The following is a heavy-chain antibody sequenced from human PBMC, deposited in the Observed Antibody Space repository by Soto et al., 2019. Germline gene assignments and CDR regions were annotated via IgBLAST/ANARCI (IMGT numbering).Heavy chain of an antibody. V-gene: IGHV3-23*01. CDR2: ISGSGGST. J-gene: IGHJ4*02. CDR3: AKDHRASGYDYDYFDY. Sequence: GGSLRLSCAASGFTFSSYAMSWVRQAPGKGLEWVSAISGSGGSTYYADSVKGRFTISRDNSKNTLYLQMNRLRAEDTAVYYCAKDHRASGYDYDYFDYWGQGTLVTVSS. CDR1: GFTFSSYA. D-gene: IGHD5-12*01.